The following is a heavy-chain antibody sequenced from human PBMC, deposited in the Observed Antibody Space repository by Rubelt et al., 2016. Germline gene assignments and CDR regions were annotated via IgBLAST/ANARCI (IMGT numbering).Heavy chain of an antibody. CDR2: IYYGGST. D-gene: IGHD4-17*01. CDR1: GYSISRGYY. V-gene: IGHV4-38-2*02. Sequence: QVQLHASGPGLVKPSETLSLTCTVSGYSISRGYYWAWIRQPPGKGLEWIASIYYGGSTYYNPSLESRVTISVDMSKNLFSLKGTSVTAADTAVYYCARDPGDYGDYSLDYWGQGTLVTVSS. CDR3: ARDPGDYGDYSLDY. J-gene: IGHJ4*02.